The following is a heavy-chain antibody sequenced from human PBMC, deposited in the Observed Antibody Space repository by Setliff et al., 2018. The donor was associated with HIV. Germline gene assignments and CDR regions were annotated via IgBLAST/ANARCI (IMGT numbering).Heavy chain of an antibody. Sequence: PGESLKISCAASGFTFNNNGMSWVRQAPGKGLEWVSGITSNGGRTGYVDSVKGRFTISRDNGKNSLYLQMNSLRAEDTAVYYCASSGYNYGGYYMDVWGKGTTVTVSS. D-gene: IGHD5-18*01. CDR2: ITSNGGRT. CDR3: ASSGYNYGGYYMDV. CDR1: GFTFNNNG. V-gene: IGHV3-20*04. J-gene: IGHJ6*03.